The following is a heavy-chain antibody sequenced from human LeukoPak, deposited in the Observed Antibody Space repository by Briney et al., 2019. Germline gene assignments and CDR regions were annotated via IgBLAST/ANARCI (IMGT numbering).Heavy chain of an antibody. CDR3: ARGPRDPTGYCSGGRCSPTYEV. D-gene: IGHD2-15*01. J-gene: IGHJ4*02. Sequence: GGSLRLSCTASGFTFSTYWMSWVRQAPGKGLEWVANIHPEGNEKYHVGSVRGRFTISRDNAKNSLYLQMNSLRAEDTAVYYCARGPRDPTGYCSGGRCSPTYEVWGQGTLVSVSS. CDR2: IHPEGNEK. V-gene: IGHV3-7*01. CDR1: GFTFSTYW.